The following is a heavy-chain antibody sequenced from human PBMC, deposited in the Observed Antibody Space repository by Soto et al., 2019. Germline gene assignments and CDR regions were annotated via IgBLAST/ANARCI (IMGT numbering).Heavy chain of an antibody. Sequence: GGSLRLSCAASGFTFSSYSMNWVRQAPGKGLEWVSSISSSSSYIYYADSVKGRFTISRDNAKNSLYLQMNSLRAEDTAVYYCARTGGEDDYGDYTVPDYWGQGTLVTVSA. J-gene: IGHJ4*02. CDR1: GFTFSSYS. CDR2: ISSSSSYI. V-gene: IGHV3-21*01. D-gene: IGHD4-17*01. CDR3: ARTGGEDDYGDYTVPDY.